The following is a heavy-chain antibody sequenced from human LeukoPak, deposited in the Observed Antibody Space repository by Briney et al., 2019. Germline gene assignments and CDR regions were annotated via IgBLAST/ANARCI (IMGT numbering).Heavy chain of an antibody. D-gene: IGHD3-10*01. J-gene: IGHJ3*02. Sequence: GGSLRLSCAASGFSFSSYEMNWVRQGPGKGLEWVSYISGGGTTVYDADSVKGRFTISRDNAKNSLYLQLNSLTAEDTAVYYCVRDEIRSGAFDIWGQGTMVTVSS. CDR3: VRDEIRSGAFDI. V-gene: IGHV3-48*03. CDR1: GFSFSSYE. CDR2: ISGGGTTV.